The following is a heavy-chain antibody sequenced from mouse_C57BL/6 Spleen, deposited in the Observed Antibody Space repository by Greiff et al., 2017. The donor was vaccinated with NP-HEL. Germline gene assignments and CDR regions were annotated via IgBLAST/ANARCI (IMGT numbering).Heavy chain of an antibody. D-gene: IGHD1-1*01. CDR3: ASYGSSFLDY. V-gene: IGHV7-3*01. CDR1: GFTFTDYY. Sequence: EVKLMESGGGLVQPGGSLSLSCAASGFTFTDYYMSWVRQPPGKALEWLGFIRNKANGYTTEYSASVKGRFTISRDNSQSILYLQMNALRAEDSATYYCASYGSSFLDYWGQGTTLTVSS. CDR2: IRNKANGYTT. J-gene: IGHJ2*01.